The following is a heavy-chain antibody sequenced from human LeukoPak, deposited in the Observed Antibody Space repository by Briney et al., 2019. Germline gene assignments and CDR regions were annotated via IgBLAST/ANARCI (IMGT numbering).Heavy chain of an antibody. CDR2: IRSKANSYAT. D-gene: IGHD1-26*01. Sequence: PGGSLRLSCAASGFTFSGSAMHRVRQASGKGLEWVGRIRSKANSYATAYAASVKGRFTISRDNSKNTLYLQMNSLRAEDTAVYYCAKPGGSYTYYFDYWGQGTLVTVSS. CDR3: AKPGGSYTYYFDY. CDR1: GFTFSGSA. V-gene: IGHV3-73*01. J-gene: IGHJ4*02.